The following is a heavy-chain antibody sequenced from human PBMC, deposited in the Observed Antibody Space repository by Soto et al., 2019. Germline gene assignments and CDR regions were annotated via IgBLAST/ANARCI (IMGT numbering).Heavy chain of an antibody. CDR2: ISGSGGST. V-gene: IGHV3-23*01. CDR3: VKVPVADGIRDCPPVSAFLLNRSFDL. J-gene: IGHJ2*01. Sequence: GKGLEWVSAISGSGGSTYYADSVKGRFTISRDNSKNTLYLQMNSLRAEDTAVYHCVKVPVADGIRDCPPVSAFLLNRSFDL. D-gene: IGHD2-21*01.